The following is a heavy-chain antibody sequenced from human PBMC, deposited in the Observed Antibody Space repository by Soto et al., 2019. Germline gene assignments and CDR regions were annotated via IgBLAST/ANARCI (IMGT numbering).Heavy chain of an antibody. Sequence: EVQLVETGGGLVKPGGSLRLSCAASGFTFSSYSMTWVRQAPGKGLEWVSSINSRSSSIYYADSVKGRFTISRDNAKNSLYLQMNSLRAEDTAVYYCARNPSGDYWGQGTLVTVSS. D-gene: IGHD3-10*01. V-gene: IGHV3-21*01. J-gene: IGHJ4*02. CDR3: ARNPSGDY. CDR1: GFTFSSYS. CDR2: INSRSSSI.